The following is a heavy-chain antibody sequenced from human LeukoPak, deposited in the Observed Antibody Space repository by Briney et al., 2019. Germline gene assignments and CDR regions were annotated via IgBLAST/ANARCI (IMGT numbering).Heavy chain of an antibody. CDR3: AREKTYYYDSSGYYYFDY. V-gene: IGHV4-31*03. Sequence: TLSLTCTVSGGSIRSSYYYWSWIRQHPGKGLEWIGYIYYSGSTYYNPSLKSRVTISVDTSKNQFSLKLSSVTAADTAVYYCAREKTYYYDSSGYYYFDYWGQGTLVTVSS. J-gene: IGHJ4*02. CDR1: GGSIRSSYYY. D-gene: IGHD3-22*01. CDR2: IYYSGST.